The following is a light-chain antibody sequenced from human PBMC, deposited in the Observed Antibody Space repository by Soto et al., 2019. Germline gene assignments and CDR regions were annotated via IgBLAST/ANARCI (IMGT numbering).Light chain of an antibody. Sequence: EIVMTQSPATLSVSPGERATHSCRASQSVSSSLAWYQQNPGQAPRLLIYDASTRATGIPARFSGSGSGTEFTLTISILQSEDFAVYYCQQYYNLVTFGQGTKLEIK. CDR2: DAS. CDR1: QSVSSS. CDR3: QQYYNLVT. J-gene: IGKJ2*01. V-gene: IGKV3-15*01.